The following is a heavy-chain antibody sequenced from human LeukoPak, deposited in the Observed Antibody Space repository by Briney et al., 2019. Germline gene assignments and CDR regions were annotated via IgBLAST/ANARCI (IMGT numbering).Heavy chain of an antibody. D-gene: IGHD6-13*01. CDR3: ARGSWYLLDY. CDR2: IYTSGST. J-gene: IGHJ4*02. CDR1: GGSISSGSYY. V-gene: IGHV4-61*02. Sequence: PSQTLSLTCTVSGGSISSGSYYWSWIRQPAGQGLEWIGRIYTSGSTNYNPSLKSRVTISVDTSKNQFSLKLSSVTAADTAVYYCARGSWYLLDYWGQGTLVTVSS.